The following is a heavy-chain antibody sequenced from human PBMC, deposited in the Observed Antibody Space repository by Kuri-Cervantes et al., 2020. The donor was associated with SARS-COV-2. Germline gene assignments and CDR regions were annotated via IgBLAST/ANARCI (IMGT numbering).Heavy chain of an antibody. Sequence: GGSLRLSCAASGFTFSDYYMSWIRQAPGKGLEWVSYISGSSSYTNYADSVKGRFTISRDNAKNSLYLQMNSLRAEDTAVYYCARVKISSGSYYVVYFDYWGQGILVTVSS. CDR3: ARVKISSGSYYVVYFDY. J-gene: IGHJ4*02. D-gene: IGHD1-26*01. CDR2: ISGSSSYT. CDR1: GFTFSDYY. V-gene: IGHV3-11*06.